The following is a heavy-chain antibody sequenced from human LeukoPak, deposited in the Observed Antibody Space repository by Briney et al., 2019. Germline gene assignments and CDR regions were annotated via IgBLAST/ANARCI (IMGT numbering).Heavy chain of an antibody. CDR1: GFTFSSYN. Sequence: GGSLRLSCAASGFTFSSYNVNWVRQAPGKGLEWVSTITKSGDQTHYADSVRGLFTISRDIFKNTLYLQMNSLRAEDTAVYHCVKSAGKDGYRDVFDIWGQGTVVTVSS. J-gene: IGHJ3*02. CDR2: ITKSGDQT. V-gene: IGHV3-23*01. D-gene: IGHD5-24*01. CDR3: VKSAGKDGYRDVFDI.